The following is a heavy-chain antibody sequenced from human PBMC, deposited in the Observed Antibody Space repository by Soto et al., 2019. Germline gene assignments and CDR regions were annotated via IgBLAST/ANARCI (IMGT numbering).Heavy chain of an antibody. D-gene: IGHD2-2*01. J-gene: IGHJ6*02. CDR2: IDPSDSYT. V-gene: IGHV5-10-1*01. CDR3: ARQDGVVLPAAIHYYYYGMDV. Sequence: PGESLKISCKGSGYSFTSYWISWVRQMPGKGLEWMGRIDPSDSYTNYSPSFQGHVTISADKSISTAYLQWSSLKASDTAMYYCARQDGVVLPAAIHYYYYGMDVWGQGTTVTVSS. CDR1: GYSFTSYW.